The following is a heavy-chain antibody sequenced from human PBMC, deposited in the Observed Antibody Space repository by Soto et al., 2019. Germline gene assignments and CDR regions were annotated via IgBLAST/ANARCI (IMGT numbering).Heavy chain of an antibody. Sequence: PSETQSLTCTVSGGYISSYYWSWIRQTAGKGLEWIGRIYTSGSTNYNPSLKSRVTMSVDTSKNQFSLKLSSVTAADTAVYCCARQGSRGTNYYYYYGMDVWGQGTTVTVSS. CDR1: GGYISSYY. CDR2: IYTSGST. V-gene: IGHV4-4*07. CDR3: ARQGSRGTNYYYYYGMDV. D-gene: IGHD3-10*01. J-gene: IGHJ6*02.